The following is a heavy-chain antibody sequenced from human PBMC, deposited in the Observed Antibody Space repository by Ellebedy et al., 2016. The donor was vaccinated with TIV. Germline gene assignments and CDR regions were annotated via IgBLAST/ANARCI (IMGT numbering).Heavy chain of an antibody. CDR3: ERVLDAGGYYMDV. V-gene: IGHV4-59*13. Sequence: SETLSLTXTVSGGSISSYYWSWIRQPPGKGLGWIGYIYYSGSTNYNPSLKSRVTISVDTSKNQFSLKLSSVTAADTAVYYCERVLDAGGYYMDVWGKGTTVTVSS. J-gene: IGHJ6*03. CDR2: IYYSGST. CDR1: GGSISSYY. D-gene: IGHD3/OR15-3a*01.